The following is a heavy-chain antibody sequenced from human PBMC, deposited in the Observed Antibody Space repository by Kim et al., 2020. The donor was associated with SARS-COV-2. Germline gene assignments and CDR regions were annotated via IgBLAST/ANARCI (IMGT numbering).Heavy chain of an antibody. V-gene: IGHV3-21*01. D-gene: IGHD6-6*01. J-gene: IGHJ6*02. Sequence: YADSVKGRFTNPRDNSKNSLYLQMNSLKAEDTAVYYWGRDKYSSSGGIDVWGQGTTVTVSS. CDR3: GRDKYSSSGGIDV.